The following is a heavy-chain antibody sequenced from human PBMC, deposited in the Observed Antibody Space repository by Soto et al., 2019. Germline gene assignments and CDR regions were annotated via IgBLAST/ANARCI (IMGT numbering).Heavy chain of an antibody. J-gene: IGHJ6*02. CDR1: GGSISSYY. CDR2: IYYSGST. Sequence: SETLSLTCTVSGGSISSYYWSWIRQPPGKGLEWIGYIYYSGSTNYNPSLKSRVTISVDTSKKQFSLKLSSVTAADTAVYYCAATYDFWSGYLTHYYYGMDVWGQGTTVTV. CDR3: AATYDFWSGYLTHYYYGMDV. V-gene: IGHV4-59*01. D-gene: IGHD3-3*01.